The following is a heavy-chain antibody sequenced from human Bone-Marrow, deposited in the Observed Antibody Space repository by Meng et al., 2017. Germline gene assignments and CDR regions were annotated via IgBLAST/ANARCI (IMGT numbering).Heavy chain of an antibody. J-gene: IGHJ5*02. D-gene: IGHD3-10*01. V-gene: IGHV3-7*01. CDR2: IKQDGSEK. Sequence: ETLSLTCAVYGGSFSGYYWSWIRQPPGKGLEWVANIKQDGSEKYYVDSVKGRFTISRDNAKNSLYLQMNSLRAGDTAVYYCARDGPITMVRGVITAWGQGTLVTVSS. CDR1: GGSFSGYY. CDR3: ARDGPITMVRGVITA.